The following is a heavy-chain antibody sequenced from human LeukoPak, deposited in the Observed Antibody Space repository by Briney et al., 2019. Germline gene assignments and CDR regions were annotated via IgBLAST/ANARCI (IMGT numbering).Heavy chain of an antibody. CDR3: ARGRKNIAAELKNWFDP. Sequence: ASVKVSCKASVYTFTSYDINWVRQATGQGLEWMGWMNPNSGNTSYAQKFQGRVTMTRNTSISTAYMGLSSLRSEDTAVYYCARGRKNIAAELKNWFDPWGQGTLVTVSS. V-gene: IGHV1-8*01. CDR1: VYTFTSYD. D-gene: IGHD6-13*01. CDR2: MNPNSGNT. J-gene: IGHJ5*02.